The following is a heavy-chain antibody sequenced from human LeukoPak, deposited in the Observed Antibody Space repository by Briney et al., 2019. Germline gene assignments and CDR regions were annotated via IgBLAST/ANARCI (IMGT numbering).Heavy chain of an antibody. CDR1: GGSISSGGYY. CDR2: SYHTGST. D-gene: IGHD2-2*01. J-gene: IGHJ4*02. V-gene: IGHV4-30-2*01. CDR3: ARGYCSSTTCWPPDS. Sequence: SQTLSLTCTVSGGSISSGGYYWSWIRQAPGKGLEWIGYSYHTGSTYYNPSLKGRVIISVDRSKNQFSLKLRSVTAADTAIYYCARGYCSSTTCWPPDSWGQGTLVTVSS.